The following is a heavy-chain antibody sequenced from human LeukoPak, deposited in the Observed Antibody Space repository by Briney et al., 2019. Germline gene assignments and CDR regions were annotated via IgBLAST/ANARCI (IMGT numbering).Heavy chain of an antibody. V-gene: IGHV4-34*01. CDR1: GGSLNDYS. CDR3: ARVSQIMISFGGLISYFDY. D-gene: IGHD3-16*02. Sequence: PSETLSLTCTLSGGSLNDYSWVWIRQPPGKGLEWIGQIHHSGGTIDNPSLWSRLTMSIDTSKNKFSLQLTSLTAADTGVYFCARVSQIMISFGGLISYFDYWGQGALVTVSP. CDR2: IHHSGGT. J-gene: IGHJ4*02.